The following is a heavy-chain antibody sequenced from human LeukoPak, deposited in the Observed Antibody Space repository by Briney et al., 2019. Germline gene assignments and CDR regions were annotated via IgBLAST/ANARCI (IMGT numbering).Heavy chain of an antibody. D-gene: IGHD3-10*01. V-gene: IGHV1-69*13. Sequence: ASVKVSCKASGGTFSSYAISWVRQAPGQGLEWMGGIIPIFGTANYAQKFQGRVTITADESTSTAYMELSSLRSEDTAVYYCARAYYYGSGSYYNVDYFDYWGQGTLVTVSS. CDR3: ARAYYYGSGSYYNVDYFDY. CDR2: IIPIFGTA. CDR1: GGTFSSYA. J-gene: IGHJ4*02.